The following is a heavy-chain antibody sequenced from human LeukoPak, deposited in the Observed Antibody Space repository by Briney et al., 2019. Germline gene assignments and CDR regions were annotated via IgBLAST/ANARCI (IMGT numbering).Heavy chain of an antibody. D-gene: IGHD6-13*01. Sequence: PGRSLRLSCAASGFTFSGFGMHWVRQAPGEGLEWVAAMSYDGNSKYHADSVKGRFTISRDNSKNTVFLQMNSLRAEDTAVYYCAKDRSIAAGGTVSEIDNWGQGTLVTVSS. CDR3: AKDRSIAAGGTVSEIDN. J-gene: IGHJ4*02. CDR2: MSYDGNSK. CDR1: GFTFSGFG. V-gene: IGHV3-30*18.